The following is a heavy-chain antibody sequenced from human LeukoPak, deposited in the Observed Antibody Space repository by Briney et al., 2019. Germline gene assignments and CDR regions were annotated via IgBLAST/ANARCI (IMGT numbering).Heavy chain of an antibody. Sequence: PSESLPLTCTVSGGSISSYYWSWIRQPPRKGLEWIGCLYYTGSTSYNPSLKSRVTISVDTSKNQFSLKLSSVTAADTAVYYCARAGIYDSSGYFYHAFDIWGQGTMVTVSS. V-gene: IGHV4-59*01. CDR2: LYYTGST. CDR3: ARAGIYDSSGYFYHAFDI. CDR1: GGSISSYY. D-gene: IGHD3-22*01. J-gene: IGHJ3*02.